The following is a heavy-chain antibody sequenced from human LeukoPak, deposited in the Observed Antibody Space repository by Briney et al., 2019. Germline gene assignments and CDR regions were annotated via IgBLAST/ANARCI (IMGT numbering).Heavy chain of an antibody. J-gene: IGHJ4*02. CDR3: AKPNDYGDPFDY. V-gene: IGHV3-23*01. D-gene: IGHD4-17*01. CDR2: ISGSGGST. CDR1: GFTFSSYA. Sequence: GALRLSCAASGFTFSSYAMSWVRQAPGKGLEWVSAISGSGGSTYYADSVKGRFTISRDNSKNTLYLQMNSLRAEDTAVYYCAKPNDYGDPFDYWGQGTLVTVSS.